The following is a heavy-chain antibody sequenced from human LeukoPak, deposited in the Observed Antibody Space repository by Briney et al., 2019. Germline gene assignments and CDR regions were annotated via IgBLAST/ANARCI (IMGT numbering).Heavy chain of an antibody. CDR1: GVTFGSSA. CDR3: ARGPQYYYYYYMDV. Sequence: GSLPLSCAASGVTFGSSAMHGVGQAPGRGLGGVAVISYDGSNKYYAAPVKGRFTISRDNSKNTLYLHMNSLRAEDTAVYYCARGPQYYYYYYMDVWGKGTTVTVSS. CDR2: ISYDGSNK. V-gene: IGHV3-30-3*01. J-gene: IGHJ6*03.